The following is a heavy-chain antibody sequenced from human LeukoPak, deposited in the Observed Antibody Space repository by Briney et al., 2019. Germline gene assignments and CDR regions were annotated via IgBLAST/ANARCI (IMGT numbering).Heavy chain of an antibody. D-gene: IGHD3-22*01. CDR3: ARDSTNYYYDSSGFYNPSLGYFDF. CDR2: IRYDGSNK. J-gene: IGHJ4*02. Sequence: PGGSLRLSCAASGFTFSDYGIHWVRQAPGKGLEWVAFIRYDGSNKYYADSVKGRFTISRDNSKNTLYLQMNSLRAEDTAVYYCARDSTNYYYDSSGFYNPSLGYFDFWGQGTLVTVSS. CDR1: GFTFSDYG. V-gene: IGHV3-30*02.